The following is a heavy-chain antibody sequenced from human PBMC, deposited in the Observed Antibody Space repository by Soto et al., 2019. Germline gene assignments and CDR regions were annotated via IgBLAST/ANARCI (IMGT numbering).Heavy chain of an antibody. D-gene: IGHD3-9*01. CDR1: GFTFSSNS. V-gene: IGHV3-53*04. Sequence: EVQLLEPGGGWVKPGGPLRLPCPASGFTFSSNSRSWFGQAQGKGLGGVSVIYSGGSTYYADSVKGRFTISRHNSKNTLYLQMNSLRAEDTAVYYCARGVRYYDILTGYYYYYMDVWGKGTTVTVSS. CDR2: IYSGGST. CDR3: ARGVRYYDILTGYYYYYMDV. J-gene: IGHJ6*03.